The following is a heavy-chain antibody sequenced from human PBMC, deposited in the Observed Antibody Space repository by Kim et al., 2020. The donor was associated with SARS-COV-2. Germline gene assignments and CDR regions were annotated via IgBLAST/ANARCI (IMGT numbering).Heavy chain of an antibody. CDR2: ISKDGSNK. J-gene: IGHJ6*01. V-gene: IGHV3-30*18. CDR3: AKVRRASGYDLFYYYYD. CDR1: GLTFTTYA. D-gene: IGHD5-12*01. Sequence: GTSLRLSCAASGLTFTTYAMHWVRQAPGKGLEWVAVISKDGSNKVYGDSVNGRFTVSRDNSKNTLYLQMNSLRAEDTAVYYCAKVRRASGYDLFYYYYD.